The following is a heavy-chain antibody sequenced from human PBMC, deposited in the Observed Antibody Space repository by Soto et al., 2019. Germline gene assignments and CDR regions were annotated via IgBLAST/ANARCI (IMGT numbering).Heavy chain of an antibody. CDR1: GFTFTHSA. J-gene: IGHJ4*02. D-gene: IGHD3-10*02. CDR2: IVVGSGNT. V-gene: IGHV1-58*02. CDR3: AAAYYYVDIDPTGRID. Sequence: QMQLVQSGPEVKKPGTSVTVSCKASGFTFTHSAIQWVRQARGQSLEWIGWIVVGSGNTNYAPKFQERATITWDMPTFTAYMELTSLRSEDTALYYCAAAYYYVDIDPTGRIDWGQGPLVTVSS.